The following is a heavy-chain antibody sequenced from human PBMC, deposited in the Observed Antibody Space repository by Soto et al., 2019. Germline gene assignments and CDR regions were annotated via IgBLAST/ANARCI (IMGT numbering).Heavy chain of an antibody. V-gene: IGHV3-74*01. CDR3: TRGPRPTSIGTGAF. D-gene: IGHD3-10*01. CDR2: ITDDGSTT. Sequence: GGSLRLSCETSGFIFSMYWMLWVRQVPGKGPQWVARITDDGSTTYYAASVEGRFTISRDNAKNALYLQMTSLRADDTAVYYCTRGPRPTSIGTGAFWGQGTLVTVS. J-gene: IGHJ4*02. CDR1: GFIFSMYW.